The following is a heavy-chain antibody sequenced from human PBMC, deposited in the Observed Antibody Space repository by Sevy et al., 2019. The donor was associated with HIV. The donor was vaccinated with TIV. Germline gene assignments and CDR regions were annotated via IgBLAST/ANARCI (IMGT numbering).Heavy chain of an antibody. V-gene: IGHV3-11*06. CDR3: AKDSRVYSSSHFDY. Sequence: VGSLRLSCAASGFTFSDYYMTWIRQAPGKGPEWVSYISSGSTYINYADSVKGRFTISRDNAKNSLYLQMNSLRAEDTAVYYCAKDSRVYSSSHFDYWGQGTLVTVSS. CDR2: ISSGSTYI. CDR1: GFTFSDYY. J-gene: IGHJ4*02. D-gene: IGHD6-13*01.